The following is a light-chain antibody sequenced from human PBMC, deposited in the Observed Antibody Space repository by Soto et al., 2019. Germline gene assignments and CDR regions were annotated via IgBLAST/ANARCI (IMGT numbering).Light chain of an antibody. CDR2: DVS. V-gene: IGLV2-14*01. CDR3: SSYTSSNSYV. Sequence: QSVLTQPASVSGSPGQSITISCTGTSSDVSAYNYVSWYQQHPGKGPKLMIYDVSNRPSGVSDRFSGSKSGNTTSLTISWLQAEDEAEYYCSSYTSSNSYVFGTGTKVTVL. J-gene: IGLJ1*01. CDR1: SSDVSAYNY.